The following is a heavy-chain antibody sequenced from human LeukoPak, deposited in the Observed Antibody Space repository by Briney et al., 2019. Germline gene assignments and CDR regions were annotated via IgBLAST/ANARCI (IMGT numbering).Heavy chain of an antibody. D-gene: IGHD4-17*01. CDR1: GFTFNDYD. Sequence: GGSLRLSCAASGFTFNDYDMSWVRQAPGKGLEWVSYISSSGSTIYYADSVKGRFTISRDNAKNSMYLQMNSLRAEDTAVYYCARDTYGDYALDYWGQGALVTVSS. J-gene: IGHJ4*02. CDR2: ISSSGSTI. CDR3: ARDTYGDYALDY. V-gene: IGHV3-11*01.